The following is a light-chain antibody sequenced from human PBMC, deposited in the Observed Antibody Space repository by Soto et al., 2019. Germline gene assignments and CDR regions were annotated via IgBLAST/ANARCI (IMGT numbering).Light chain of an antibody. CDR3: QQSYSTPGT. Sequence: DIQMTQSPSSLSASVGDRVTITCRASQSISSYLNWYQQKPGKAPNLLIHATSNLQSGVPSRFSGSGSETDFTLTISSLQPEDFATYYRQQSYSTPGTFGPGTKVDIK. CDR2: ATS. J-gene: IGKJ3*01. CDR1: QSISSY. V-gene: IGKV1-39*01.